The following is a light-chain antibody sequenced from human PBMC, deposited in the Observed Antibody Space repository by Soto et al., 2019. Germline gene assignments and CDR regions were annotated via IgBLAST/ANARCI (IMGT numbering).Light chain of an antibody. CDR2: NEI. V-gene: IGLV3-21*04. J-gene: IGLJ2*01. CDR3: HVWDSDSDHPV. CDR1: NIGRKS. Sequence: SYELTQPPSVSVAPGKTASIPCGGDNIGRKSVHWYQQRPGQAPVLVINNEIDRPSGIPERFSGSNSGNTATLTITRVDAGDEADYYCHVWDSDSDHPVFGGGTKLTVL.